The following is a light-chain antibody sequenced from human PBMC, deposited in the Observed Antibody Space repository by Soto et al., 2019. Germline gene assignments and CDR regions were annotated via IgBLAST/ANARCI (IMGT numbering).Light chain of an antibody. V-gene: IGKV3-15*01. CDR3: QQYNNWVRT. CDR1: QSISSN. CDR2: DAS. Sequence: EIVMTQSPATLSVSPGERATLSCRASQSISSNLAWYQQKPGQAPRLLIYDASTRATGIPARFSGSGSGTEFTLTIRSLQSEDFAVYYCQQYNNWVRTFGQGTKVEIK. J-gene: IGKJ1*01.